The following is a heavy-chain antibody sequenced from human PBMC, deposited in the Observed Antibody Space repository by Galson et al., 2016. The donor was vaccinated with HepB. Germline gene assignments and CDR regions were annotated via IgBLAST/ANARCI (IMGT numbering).Heavy chain of an antibody. Sequence: SLRLSCAASGFTFSHAWMSWVRQAPGKGLEWVTVVPHYGDNKYYADSVKGRFTVSRDNSKSTVNLHVNSLRPEDTAVYYCARDLGGYSGYGGNYFGMDVWGQGTTVTVS. J-gene: IGHJ6*02. D-gene: IGHD5-12*01. V-gene: IGHV3-30-3*01. CDR1: GFTFSHAW. CDR3: ARDLGGYSGYGGNYFGMDV. CDR2: VPHYGDNK.